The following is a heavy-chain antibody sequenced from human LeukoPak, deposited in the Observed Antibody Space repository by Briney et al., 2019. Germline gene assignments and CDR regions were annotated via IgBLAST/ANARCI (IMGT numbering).Heavy chain of an antibody. J-gene: IGHJ4*02. V-gene: IGHV3-48*01. CDR3: ARDKNWKPDS. CDR1: GFTFSSYS. Sequence: GGSLRLSCAASGFTFSSYSMNWVRQAPGKGLEWVSYISSSSSTIYYADSVKGRFTISRDNAKNSLYLQMNSLRAEDTAVYYCARDKNWKPDSWGQGTLVTVSS. D-gene: IGHD1-1*01. CDR2: ISSSSSTI.